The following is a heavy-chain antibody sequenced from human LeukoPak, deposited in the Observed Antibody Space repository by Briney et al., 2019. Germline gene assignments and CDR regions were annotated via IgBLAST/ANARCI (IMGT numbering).Heavy chain of an antibody. J-gene: IGHJ6*03. CDR2: IRYDGSNK. CDR1: GFTFSSYG. V-gene: IGHV3-30*02. Sequence: GGSVRLSCAASGFTFSSYGMHWVRQAPGKGLEWVAFIRYDGSNKYYADSVKGRFTISRDNSKNTLYLQMNSLRAEDTAVYYCAKVTELTMVRGGVPYCYMDVWGKGTTVTVSS. D-gene: IGHD3-10*01. CDR3: AKVTELTMVRGGVPYCYMDV.